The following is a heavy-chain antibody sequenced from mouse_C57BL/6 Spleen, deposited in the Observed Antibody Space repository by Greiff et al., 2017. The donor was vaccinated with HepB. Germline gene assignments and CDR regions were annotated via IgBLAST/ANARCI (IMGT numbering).Heavy chain of an antibody. CDR1: GFSINSDCY. Sequence: EVQLQQSGPSLVRPSPTLSLTCTVTGFSINSDCYWIWIRQFPGNKLEYIGYTFYSGITYYNPSLESRTYITRDTSKNQFSLKLSSVTTVDTATYYCASQRLRRGGYFDVWGTGTTVTVSS. CDR2: TFYSGIT. CDR3: ASQRLRRGGYFDV. J-gene: IGHJ1*03. D-gene: IGHD2-4*01. V-gene: IGHV3-3*01.